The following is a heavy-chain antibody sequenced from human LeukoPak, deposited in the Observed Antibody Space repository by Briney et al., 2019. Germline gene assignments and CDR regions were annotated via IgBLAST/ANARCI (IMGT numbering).Heavy chain of an antibody. CDR3: ARGGVATITGCCARYFDL. Sequence: SETLSLTCAVYGGSFGGYYWCWIRQPPGKGLEWIGEINHSGSTNYNPSLKSRVTISVDTSKNQFSLKLSPVTAADTAVYYCARGGVATITGCCARYFDLWGRGTLVTVSS. CDR2: INHSGST. V-gene: IGHV4-34*01. J-gene: IGHJ2*01. CDR1: GGSFGGYY. D-gene: IGHD5-24*01.